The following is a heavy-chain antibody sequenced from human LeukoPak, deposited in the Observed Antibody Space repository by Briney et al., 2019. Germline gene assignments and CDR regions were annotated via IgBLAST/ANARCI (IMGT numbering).Heavy chain of an antibody. CDR3: ARVRDDALDY. D-gene: IGHD5-24*01. J-gene: IGHJ4*02. V-gene: IGHV3-30-3*01. Sequence: PGGSLRLSCAASGFTFSSYAMHWVRQAPGKGLEWVAVISYDGSNKYYADSVKGRFTISRDNSKNSLYLQMNSLRAEDTAVYYCARVRDDALDYWGQGTLVTVSS. CDR2: ISYDGSNK. CDR1: GFTFSSYA.